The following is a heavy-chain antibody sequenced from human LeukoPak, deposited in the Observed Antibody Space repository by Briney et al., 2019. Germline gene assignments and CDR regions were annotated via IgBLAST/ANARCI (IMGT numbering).Heavy chain of an antibody. CDR1: GFTVSSNY. Sequence: GGSLRLSCAASGFTVSSNYMSWVRQAPGKGLEWVSVIYSGGSTYYADSVRGRFTISRDNSKNTLYLQMNSLRAEDTAVYYCAKEYSSGGSYYFDYWGQGTLVTVSS. CDR2: IYSGGST. V-gene: IGHV3-66*01. J-gene: IGHJ4*02. D-gene: IGHD6-19*01. CDR3: AKEYSSGGSYYFDY.